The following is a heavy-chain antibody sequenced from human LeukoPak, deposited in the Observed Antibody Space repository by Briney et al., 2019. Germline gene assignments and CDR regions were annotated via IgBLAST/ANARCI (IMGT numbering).Heavy chain of an antibody. CDR2: IYYSGST. J-gene: IGHJ5*02. CDR3: ARDTGAAAGTWGWFDP. V-gene: IGHV4-31*03. Sequence: PSQTLSLTCTVSGGSISSGGYYWSWTRQHPGKGLEWIGYIYYSGSTYYNPSLKSRVTISVDTSKNQFSLKLSSVTAADTAVYYCARDTGAAAGTWGWFDPWGQGTLVTVSS. CDR1: GGSISSGGYY. D-gene: IGHD6-13*01.